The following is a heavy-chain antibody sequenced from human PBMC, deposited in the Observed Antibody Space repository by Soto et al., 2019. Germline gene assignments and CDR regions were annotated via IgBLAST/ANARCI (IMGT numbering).Heavy chain of an antibody. CDR1: GYTFTSYD. V-gene: IGHV1-8*01. J-gene: IGHJ3*02. Sequence: ASVKVSCKASGYTFTSYDINWVRQATGQGLEWMGWMNPNSGNTGYAQKFQGRVTMTRNTSISTAYMGLSSLRSEDTAVYYCARAPAIYYDYEAFDIWGQGTMVTVSS. D-gene: IGHD3-16*01. CDR3: ARAPAIYYDYEAFDI. CDR2: MNPNSGNT.